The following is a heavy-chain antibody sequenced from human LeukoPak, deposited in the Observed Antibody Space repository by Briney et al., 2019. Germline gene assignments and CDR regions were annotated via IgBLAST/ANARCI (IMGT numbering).Heavy chain of an antibody. CDR2: ISSNGSTI. Sequence: GGSLRLSCAASGFTFSDYYMSWIRQAPGKGLEWVSYISSNGSTIYYADSVKGRFTISRDNSKNTLYLQMNSLRAEDTAVYYCARDASSSSWTKYYYYYGMDVWGQGTTVTVSS. J-gene: IGHJ6*02. V-gene: IGHV3-11*04. D-gene: IGHD6-13*01. CDR1: GFTFSDYY. CDR3: ARDASSSSWTKYYYYYGMDV.